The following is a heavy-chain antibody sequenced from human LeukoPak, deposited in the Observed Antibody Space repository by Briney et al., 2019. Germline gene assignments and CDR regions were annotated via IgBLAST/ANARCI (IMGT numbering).Heavy chain of an antibody. Sequence: GGSLRLSCAASGFTFSSYSMNWVRQAPGKGLEWVSSISSSSSYIYYADSVKGRFTISRDNAKNSLYLQMSSLRAEDTAVYYCAKDLVTAIPTALYYYYGMDVWGQGTTVTVSS. J-gene: IGHJ6*02. V-gene: IGHV3-21*01. CDR1: GFTFSSYS. D-gene: IGHD2-21*02. CDR2: ISSSSSYI. CDR3: AKDLVTAIPTALYYYYGMDV.